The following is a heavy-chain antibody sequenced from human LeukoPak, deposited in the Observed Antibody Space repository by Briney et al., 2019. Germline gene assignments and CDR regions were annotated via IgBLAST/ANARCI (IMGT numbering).Heavy chain of an antibody. V-gene: IGHV4-59*01. Sequence: SETLSLTCTVSGGSISSYYWNWIRQPPGKGLEWIGYIFYSGRTSCNPSLKSRVTLSVDTSKNWFSLRLTSVTAADTAVYYCARDLKGTTNWFDPWGQGTLVIVSS. J-gene: IGHJ5*02. D-gene: IGHD1-14*01. CDR1: GGSISSYY. CDR2: IFYSGRT. CDR3: ARDLKGTTNWFDP.